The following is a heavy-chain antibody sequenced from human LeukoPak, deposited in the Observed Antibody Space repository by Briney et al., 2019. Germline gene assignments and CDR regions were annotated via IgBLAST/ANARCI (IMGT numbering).Heavy chain of an antibody. J-gene: IGHJ3*02. D-gene: IGHD4-17*01. CDR1: GGSFSGYY. CDR3: ASLWGDYGDYGAPDAFDI. V-gene: IGHV4-34*01. Sequence: SETLSLTCAVYGGSFSGYYWSWIRQPPGKGLEWIGEINHSGSTNYNPSLKSRVTISVDTSRNQFSLKLSPVTAADTAVYYCASLWGDYGDYGAPDAFDIWGQGTMVTVSS. CDR2: INHSGST.